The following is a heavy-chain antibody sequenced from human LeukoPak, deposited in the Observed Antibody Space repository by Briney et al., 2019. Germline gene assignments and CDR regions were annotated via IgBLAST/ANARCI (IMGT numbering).Heavy chain of an antibody. CDR2: ANPDGSIK. CDR1: GFIFGGYW. J-gene: IGHJ4*02. Sequence: GGSLRLSCAASGFIFGGYWMSWVRQAPGRGLEWVANANPDGSIKYYVDSVNGRFTISRDNAKNSLYLQMNSLRAEDTAVCCCVSGFLQWLYWGQGTLVTVSS. D-gene: IGHD3-3*01. CDR3: VSGFLQWLY. V-gene: IGHV3-7*01.